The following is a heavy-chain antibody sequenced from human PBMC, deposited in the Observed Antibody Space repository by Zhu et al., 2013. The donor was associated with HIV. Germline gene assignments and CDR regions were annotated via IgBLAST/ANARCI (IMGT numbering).Heavy chain of an antibody. CDR3: ARGDPYDSSGYYYFDY. J-gene: IGHJ4*02. V-gene: IGHV4-59*12. Sequence: QVQLQESGPGLVKPSETLSLTCTVSGGSISSYYWSWIRQPPGKGLEWIGYIYYSGSTNYNPSLKSRVTISVDTSKNQFSLKLSSVTAADTAVYYCARGDPYDSSGYYYFDYWGQGTLVTVSS. CDR2: IYYSGST. D-gene: IGHD3-22*01. CDR1: GGSISSYY.